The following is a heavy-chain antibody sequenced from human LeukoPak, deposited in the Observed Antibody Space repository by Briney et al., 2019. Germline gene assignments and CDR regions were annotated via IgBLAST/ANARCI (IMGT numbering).Heavy chain of an antibody. CDR1: GYSFPNYW. CDR3: ASRLRERFDA. Sequence: GESLKISCKGSGYSFPNYWIGWVRQMRGKGLEWLGILYPGDSDTRYSPSFQGQVTISADKSISTAYLQWSSLKAADTAMYYCASRLRERFDAWGQGTLVTVPS. J-gene: IGHJ4*02. CDR2: LYPGDSDT. D-gene: IGHD5-12*01. V-gene: IGHV5-51*01.